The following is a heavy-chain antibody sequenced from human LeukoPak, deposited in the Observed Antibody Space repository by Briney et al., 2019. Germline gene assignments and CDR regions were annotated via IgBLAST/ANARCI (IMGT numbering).Heavy chain of an antibody. Sequence: GGSLRLSCAASGFTFSSYGMHWVRQAPGKGLEWVAVMSYDGSNKYYADSVKGRFTISRDNSKNTLYLQMNSLRAEDTAVYYCAKDGRWLLDAFDIWGQGTMVTVSS. V-gene: IGHV3-30*18. CDR1: GFTFSSYG. CDR3: AKDGRWLLDAFDI. D-gene: IGHD3-22*01. CDR2: MSYDGSNK. J-gene: IGHJ3*02.